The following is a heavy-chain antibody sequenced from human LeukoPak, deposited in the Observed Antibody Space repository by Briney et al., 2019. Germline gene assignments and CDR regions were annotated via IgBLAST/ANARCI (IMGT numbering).Heavy chain of an antibody. D-gene: IGHD3-22*01. CDR3: ATAFYYESAIGEDY. J-gene: IGHJ4*02. Sequence: GETLSLTWAASAFIVSSNYMGWVRQPPGKVLDCFSVLYSRGRTYYADSVKGRFTISSDNSKNTVYLQMNRLRAEDTAVYYCATAFYYESAIGEDYWGQGTLVTVAS. CDR2: LYSRGRT. V-gene: IGHV3-53*01. CDR1: AFIVSSNY.